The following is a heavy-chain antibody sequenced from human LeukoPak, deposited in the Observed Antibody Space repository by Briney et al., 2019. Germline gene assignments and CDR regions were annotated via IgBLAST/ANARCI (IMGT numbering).Heavy chain of an antibody. D-gene: IGHD6-19*01. CDR2: IYHSGST. J-gene: IGHJ4*02. V-gene: IGHV4-59*01. CDR3: ARDIAVSGTTPFFDY. CDR1: GGSISSYH. Sequence: SETLFLTCIVSGGSISSYHWNWIRQPPGKGLEWIGYIYHSGSTNYNPSLKSRVTISVDTSKNQFSLKLSSVTAADTAVYYCARDIAVSGTTPFFDYWGQGTLVTVSS.